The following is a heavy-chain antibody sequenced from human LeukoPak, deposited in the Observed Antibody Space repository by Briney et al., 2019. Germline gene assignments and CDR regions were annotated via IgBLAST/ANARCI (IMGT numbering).Heavy chain of an antibody. J-gene: IGHJ5*02. V-gene: IGHV1-2*02. D-gene: IGHD3-9*01. CDR2: INPNSGGT. CDR3: ARELWNDILTGSDLTKLNNWFDP. CDR1: GYTFTGYY. Sequence: GASVKVSCKASGYTFTGYYMHWVRQAPGQGLEWMGWINPNSGGTNYAQKFQGRVTMTRDTSISTAYMELSRLRSDDTAVYYCARELWNDILTGSDLTKLNNWFDPWGQGNLVTVSS.